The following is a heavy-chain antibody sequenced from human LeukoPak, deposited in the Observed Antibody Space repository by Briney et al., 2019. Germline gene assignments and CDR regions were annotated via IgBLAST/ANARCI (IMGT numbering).Heavy chain of an antibody. D-gene: IGHD1-1*01. CDR1: GGSISSYY. CDR3: AREGTAGTNLNWFDP. V-gene: IGHV4-59*01. CDR2: ISYSGST. J-gene: IGHJ5*02. Sequence: PSQTLSLTCTVSGGSISSYYWSWIRQPPGKGLEWIGYISYSGSTNFNPSLKSRVTISVDTSKNQFSLKLSSVTAADTAVYYCAREGTAGTNLNWFDPWGQGTLVTVSS.